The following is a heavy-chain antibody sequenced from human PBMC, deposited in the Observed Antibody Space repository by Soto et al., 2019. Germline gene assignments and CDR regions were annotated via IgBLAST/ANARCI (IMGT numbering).Heavy chain of an antibody. CDR3: AKDLDVVMVLSATNGLDV. D-gene: IGHD2-15*01. Sequence: GGSLRLSCVGSGFTFSNFGMHWVRQAPGKGLEWVAGISYDGRSESYVDSVRGRFTLSRDNSKNTLSLQMISLRPEDTGVYYCAKDLDVVMVLSATNGLDVWGQGTTVTVSS. V-gene: IGHV3-30*18. CDR1: GFTFSNFG. J-gene: IGHJ6*02. CDR2: ISYDGRSE.